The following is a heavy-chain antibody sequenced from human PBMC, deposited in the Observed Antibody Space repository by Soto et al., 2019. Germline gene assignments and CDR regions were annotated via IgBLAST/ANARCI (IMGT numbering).Heavy chain of an antibody. J-gene: IGHJ4*02. CDR3: AHKEPRMNHFDY. V-gene: IGHV2-5*02. D-gene: IGHD2-8*01. CDR2: IYLDDDK. CDR1: GFSLSTSGMG. Sequence: SGPTLVNPTQTLTLTCTFSGFSLSTSGMGVGWIRQPPGKALEWLAVIYLDDDKRYSPSLKSRLTITKDTSKNHVVLTMTNIGPVDTAIYYCAHKEPRMNHFDYWGQGTPVTVSS.